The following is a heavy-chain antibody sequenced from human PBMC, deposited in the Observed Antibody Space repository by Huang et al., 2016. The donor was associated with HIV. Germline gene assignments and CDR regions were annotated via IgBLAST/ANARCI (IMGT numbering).Heavy chain of an antibody. J-gene: IGHJ4*02. D-gene: IGHD5-12*01. CDR3: EGGGF. CDR1: GFTFSLYS. Sequence: EVQLVESGGDFVQPGGSLRLSGAASGFTFSLYSMNWVRQAPGKGLECVSYISTSSSTIYYADSVKGRFTISRDNAKNSLYLQMNSLRDEDTAVYYCEGGGFWGQGTLVTVSS. V-gene: IGHV3-48*02. CDR2: ISTSSSTI.